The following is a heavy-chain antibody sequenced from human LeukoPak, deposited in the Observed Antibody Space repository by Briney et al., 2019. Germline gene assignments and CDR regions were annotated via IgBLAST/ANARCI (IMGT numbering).Heavy chain of an antibody. J-gene: IGHJ4*02. D-gene: IGHD6-19*01. CDR1: GYSFTRYA. CDR3: ARDPSNTSGRSPYFVY. CDR2: ISTYNGDT. Sequence: ASVNVSRKTSGYSFTRYAIMWVRQAPGQGLEWMGWISTYNGDTNYAQQLQGRVTMTTDTSTSTAYMELRSLTSDDTAVYYCARDPSNTSGRSPYFVYWGQRGLGTVSS. V-gene: IGHV1-18*01.